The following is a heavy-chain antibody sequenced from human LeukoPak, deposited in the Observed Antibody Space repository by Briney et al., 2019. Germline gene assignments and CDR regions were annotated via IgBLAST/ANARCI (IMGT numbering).Heavy chain of an antibody. D-gene: IGHD2-2*01. CDR3: SVKPASVAFDL. J-gene: IGHJ3*01. Sequence: GGSLRLSCAASGFTFGDYWMTWVRQAPGKGLEWVANIKQDGSEKYYVDSVKGRFTISRDNAKNSLYLQMNSLRAEDTAVYYCSVKPASVAFDLWGQGTMVTVSS. CDR1: GFTFGDYW. CDR2: IKQDGSEK. V-gene: IGHV3-7*01.